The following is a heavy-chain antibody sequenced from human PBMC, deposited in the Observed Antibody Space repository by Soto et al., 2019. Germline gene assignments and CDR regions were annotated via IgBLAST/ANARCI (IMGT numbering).Heavy chain of an antibody. J-gene: IGHJ4*02. Sequence: PSETLSLTCAVYGGSFSGYYWSWIRQPPGKGLEWIGEINHSGSTNYNPSLKSRVTISVDTFKNQFSLKLSSVTAADTAVYYCARASRRFWSGFTYYFDYWGQGTLVTVSS. V-gene: IGHV4-34*01. CDR3: ARASRRFWSGFTYYFDY. D-gene: IGHD3-3*01. CDR2: INHSGST. CDR1: GGSFSGYY.